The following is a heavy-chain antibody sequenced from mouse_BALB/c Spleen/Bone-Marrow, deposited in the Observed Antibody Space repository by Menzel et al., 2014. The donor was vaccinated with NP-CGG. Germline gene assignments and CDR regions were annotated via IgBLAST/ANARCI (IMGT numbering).Heavy chain of an antibody. J-gene: IGHJ2*01. Sequence: EVQVVESGGGLVQPGGSRKLSCAASGLTFSSFAMHWVRQAPEKGLEWVAYISTGSSTTYYADTLMGRFTISIDNPKNALFLQMTSLRSEDTAMYYCARSGSSSGYFDYWGQGTTLTVSS. D-gene: IGHD1-1*01. V-gene: IGHV5-17*02. CDR1: GLTFSSFA. CDR3: ARSGSSSGYFDY. CDR2: ISTGSSTT.